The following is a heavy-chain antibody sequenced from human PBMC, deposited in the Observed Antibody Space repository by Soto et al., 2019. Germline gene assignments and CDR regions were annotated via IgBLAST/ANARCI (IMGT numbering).Heavy chain of an antibody. CDR2: INPNSGGT. CDR1: GYIFTGYY. V-gene: IGHV1-2*04. CDR3: ARADPVGATSGFDY. Sequence: ASVKVSCKASGYIFTGYYMHWVRQAPGQGLEWMGWINPNSGGTNYAQKFQGWVTMTRDTSISTAYMELSRLRSDDTAVYYCARADPVGATSGFDYWGQGTLVTVSS. D-gene: IGHD1-26*01. J-gene: IGHJ4*02.